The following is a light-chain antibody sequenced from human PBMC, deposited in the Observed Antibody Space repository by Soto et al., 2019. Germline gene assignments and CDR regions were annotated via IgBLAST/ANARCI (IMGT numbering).Light chain of an antibody. Sequence: EIVLTQSPATLSVSPGERVTLSCRASQNLHSFLNWYQQRPRQAPRPLIYDGSKRAAGVPDRISGDGSGTDYTLTISSLEPEDFAVYYCQQRTRWPMTFGQGTRLEI. J-gene: IGKJ5*01. V-gene: IGKV3-11*01. CDR2: DGS. CDR1: QNLHSF. CDR3: QQRTRWPMT.